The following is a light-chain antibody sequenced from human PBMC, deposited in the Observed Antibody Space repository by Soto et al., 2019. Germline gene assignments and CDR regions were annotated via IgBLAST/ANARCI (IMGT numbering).Light chain of an antibody. CDR2: HVT. J-gene: IGLJ1*01. V-gene: IGLV2-14*03. Sequence: QSVLTQSPSASGSPGQSITISCTGTSSDIGHYDYVSWYQQHPGKAPKLMIYHVTYRPSGVSNRYSGSKSGNSASLTISGLQADDEADYYCCSLATSHTYVFGSGTKVTVL. CDR1: SSDIGHYDY. CDR3: CSLATSHTYV.